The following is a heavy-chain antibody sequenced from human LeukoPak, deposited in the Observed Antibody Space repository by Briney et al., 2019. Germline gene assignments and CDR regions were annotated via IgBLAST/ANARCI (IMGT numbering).Heavy chain of an antibody. J-gene: IGHJ6*02. D-gene: IGHD6-13*01. CDR2: MNPNSGNT. CDR3: ARDKSSSWYYYYYYGMDV. Sequence: ASVKVSCKASGYTFTSYDVNWVRQATGQGLEWMGWMNPNSGNTGLAQKFQGRVTLTRDTSLSTAYMELSNLRSDDTAVYYCARDKSSSWYYYYYYGMDVWGQGTTVTVSS. CDR1: GYTFTSYD. V-gene: IGHV1-8*01.